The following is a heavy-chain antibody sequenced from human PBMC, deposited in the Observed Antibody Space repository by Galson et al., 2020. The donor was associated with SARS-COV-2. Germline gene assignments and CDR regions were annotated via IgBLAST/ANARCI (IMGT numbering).Heavy chain of an antibody. J-gene: IGHJ4*02. CDR3: AKEAGEAAHGVSSAFV. CDR1: GFNFNVFG. V-gene: IGHV3-30*18. Sequence: GESLKISCAASGFNFNVFGMHWIRQLPGKGLEWVAVISYDGDDKYYIDSVRGRFDISRDNSKNILYLQMDSLRPEDTAIYYCAKEAGEAAHGVSSAFVWGQGGLVTVSS. CDR2: ISYDGDDK. D-gene: IGHD6-6*01.